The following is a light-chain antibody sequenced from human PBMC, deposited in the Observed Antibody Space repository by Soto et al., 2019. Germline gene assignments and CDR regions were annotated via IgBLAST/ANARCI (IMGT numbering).Light chain of an antibody. Sequence: EIELTQSPCTLSLSPGERATLSCRASQSVSNNYLALYQQTPGQAPRLLIDGASNRATGIPDRFSGSGAGTDFTLTSSRLDHDDFAVYYWQQYGSSGTFGQGTKVDI. CDR1: QSVSNNY. V-gene: IGKV3-20*01. CDR2: GAS. J-gene: IGKJ1*01. CDR3: QQYGSSGT.